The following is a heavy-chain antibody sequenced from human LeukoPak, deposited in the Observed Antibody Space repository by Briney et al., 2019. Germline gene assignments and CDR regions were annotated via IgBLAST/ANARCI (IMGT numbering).Heavy chain of an antibody. V-gene: IGHV4-59*08. D-gene: IGHD3-10*01. Sequence: NPSETLSLTCTVSGGSIGTYYWSWVRQSPGTGLEWIGYIYVTGTRYNPYLQSRVTISVDRSRNQFFLKMTSVTAADTAVYYCAGHIGGGIDNTDVWGKGTKVTVSS. CDR1: GGSIGTYY. J-gene: IGHJ6*03. CDR3: AGHIGGGIDNTDV. CDR2: IYVTGT.